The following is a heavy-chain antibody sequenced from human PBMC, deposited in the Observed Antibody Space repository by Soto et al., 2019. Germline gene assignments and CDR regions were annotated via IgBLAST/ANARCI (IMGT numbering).Heavy chain of an antibody. CDR1: GFPFSSYG. D-gene: IGHD3-16*01. CDR3: AKSMITFGGVTVGGMDV. Sequence: QVQLVESGGGVVQPGRSLRLSCAASGFPFSSYGMHWVRQAPGKGLEWVAVISYDGSNKYYADSVKGRFTISRDNSKNTLYLQMNSLRAEDTAVYYCAKSMITFGGVTVGGMDVWGQGTTVTVSS. V-gene: IGHV3-30*18. CDR2: ISYDGSNK. J-gene: IGHJ6*02.